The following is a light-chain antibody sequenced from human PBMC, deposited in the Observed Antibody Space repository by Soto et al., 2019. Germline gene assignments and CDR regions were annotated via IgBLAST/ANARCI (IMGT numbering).Light chain of an antibody. Sequence: DIQMTQSPSTLSASVGDRVTITCRASQSISSWLAWYQQKPGKAPKLLIYKASSLESGVPSRFSGSGSGTEFTLTISSLQPDDFATYSCKQYNSYRTFGQGTKVEI. CDR3: KQYNSYRT. CDR1: QSISSW. V-gene: IGKV1-5*03. CDR2: KAS. J-gene: IGKJ1*01.